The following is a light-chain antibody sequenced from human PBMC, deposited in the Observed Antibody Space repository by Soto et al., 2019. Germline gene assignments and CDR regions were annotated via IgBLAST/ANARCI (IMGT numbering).Light chain of an antibody. CDR2: DVS. CDR3: QQYNSYSPKT. V-gene: IGKV1-5*01. CDR1: QSISSW. Sequence: DIQMTQSPSTLSASVGDRVTLTCRASQSISSWLAWYQQKPGKAPKLLIYDVSSLESGVPSRFSGSGSGTEFTLTISSLQPDDFATYYCQQYNSYSPKTFGQGTKVDI. J-gene: IGKJ1*01.